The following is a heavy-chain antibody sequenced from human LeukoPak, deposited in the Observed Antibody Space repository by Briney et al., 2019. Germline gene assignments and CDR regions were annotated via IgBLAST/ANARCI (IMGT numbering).Heavy chain of an antibody. CDR2: INPNSGAT. Sequence: GASVTVSCKASGYTFTAYYIHWVRQAPGQGLEWLGWINPNSGATNYAQNFQGRVTMTADTSISAAYLDLSRLRSDDSAVYYCARDPIVQAGYYYGMDVWGQGTTVTVSS. D-gene: IGHD2/OR15-2a*01. CDR3: ARDPIVQAGYYYGMDV. V-gene: IGHV1-2*02. CDR1: GYTFTAYY. J-gene: IGHJ6*02.